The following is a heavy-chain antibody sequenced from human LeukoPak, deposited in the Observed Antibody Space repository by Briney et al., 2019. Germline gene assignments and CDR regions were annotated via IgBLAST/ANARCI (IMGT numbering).Heavy chain of an antibody. D-gene: IGHD2-15*01. CDR2: INHSGST. CDR1: GGSFSGYY. CDR3: ARERLRYCSGGSCYGPKKGFGP. J-gene: IGHJ5*02. V-gene: IGHV4-34*01. Sequence: SETLSLTCAVYGGSFSGYYWSWIRQPPGKGLEWIGEINHSGSTNYNPSLKSRVTISVDTSKNQFSLKLSSVTAADTAVYYCARERLRYCSGGSCYGPKKGFGPWGQGTLVTVSS.